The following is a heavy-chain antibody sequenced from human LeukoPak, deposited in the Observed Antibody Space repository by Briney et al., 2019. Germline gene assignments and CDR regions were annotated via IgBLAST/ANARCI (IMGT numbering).Heavy chain of an antibody. Sequence: SETLSLTCTVTGDSISSGDYWGWIRQPPGKGLEWIASIYHSGNTYYNPSLKSRVTISVDTSKNQFSLKLTSVTAADTAVYYCARAQHSSSWYGYYYNDVWGKGTTVAVSS. J-gene: IGHJ6*03. CDR2: IYHSGNT. CDR1: GDSISSGDY. CDR3: ARAQHSSSWYGYYYNDV. D-gene: IGHD6-13*01. V-gene: IGHV4-38-2*02.